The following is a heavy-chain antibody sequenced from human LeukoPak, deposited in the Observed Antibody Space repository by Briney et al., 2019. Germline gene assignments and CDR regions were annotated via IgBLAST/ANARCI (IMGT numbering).Heavy chain of an antibody. CDR2: ISSSSSYI. J-gene: IGHJ3*02. D-gene: IGHD4-17*01. CDR3: AKVGRSSVTTRIGGGFDI. Sequence: GGSLRLSCAASGFTFSIYSMNWVRQAPGKGLEWVSSISSSSSYIYYADSVKGRFTISRDNSKNTLYLQMNSLRAEDTAVYYCAKVGRSSVTTRIGGGFDIWGQGTMVTVSS. V-gene: IGHV3-21*01. CDR1: GFTFSIYS.